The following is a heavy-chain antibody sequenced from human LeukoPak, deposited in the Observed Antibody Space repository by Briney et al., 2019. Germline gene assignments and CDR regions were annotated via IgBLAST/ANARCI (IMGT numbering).Heavy chain of an antibody. CDR3: ATLNPQLYSSSSDAFDI. CDR1: GYTFTGYY. Sequence: ASVKVSCKASGYTFTGYYMHWVRQAPGQGLEWMGWINPNSGGTNYTQKFQGRVTMTRDTSISTAYMELSRLRSDDTAVYYCATLNPQLYSSSSDAFDIWGQGTMVTVSS. D-gene: IGHD6-13*01. V-gene: IGHV1-2*02. J-gene: IGHJ3*02. CDR2: INPNSGGT.